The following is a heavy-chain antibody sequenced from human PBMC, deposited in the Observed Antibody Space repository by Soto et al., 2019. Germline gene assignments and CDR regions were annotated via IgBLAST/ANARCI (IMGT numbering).Heavy chain of an antibody. Sequence: SETLSLTCTVSSSSIASGACYWTWSRQHPGKVLDCIGYIYYSGSTYYNPSLKSRVTISVDKSKNQFSLKLSSVTAADTAVYYCASHASRGNYDFWSGYTRDWYFDLWGRGTLVT. CDR1: SSSIASGACY. CDR2: IYYSGST. CDR3: ASHASRGNYDFWSGYTRDWYFDL. D-gene: IGHD3-3*01. V-gene: IGHV4-31*03. J-gene: IGHJ2*01.